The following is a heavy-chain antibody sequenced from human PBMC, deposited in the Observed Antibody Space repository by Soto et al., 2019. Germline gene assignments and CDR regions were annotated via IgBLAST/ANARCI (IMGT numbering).Heavy chain of an antibody. CDR1: VFTVSSYG. Sequence: GPLRLSCAASVFTVSSYGMHWVRHAPGKGLEWVAVISYDGSNKYYADSVKGRFTISRDNSKNTLYLQMNSLRAEDTAVYYCAKGEGQWFGELSPLGAFDIWGQGTMVTVSS. CDR3: AKGEGQWFGELSPLGAFDI. J-gene: IGHJ3*02. D-gene: IGHD3-10*01. V-gene: IGHV3-30*18. CDR2: ISYDGSNK.